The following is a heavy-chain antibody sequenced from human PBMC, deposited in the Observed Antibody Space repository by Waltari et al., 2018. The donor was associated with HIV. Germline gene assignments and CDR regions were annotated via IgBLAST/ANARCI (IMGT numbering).Heavy chain of an antibody. V-gene: IGHV3-74*01. CDR3: VSSGLDV. Sequence: VQLVESGGDLAQPRGYLRLSCEASGFTFSNYWMPWVHQVPGKRLVWVARINTDETIRTYAENVKGRFTISRDNGKNTLYLQMNSLRVEDTAVYYCVSSGLDVWGQGTTVNVSS. CDR1: GFTFSNYW. J-gene: IGHJ6*02. CDR2: INTDETIR.